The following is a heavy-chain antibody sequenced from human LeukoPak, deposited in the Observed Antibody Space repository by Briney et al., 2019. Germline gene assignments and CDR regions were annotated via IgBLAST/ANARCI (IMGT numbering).Heavy chain of an antibody. CDR3: ARDLVPGLVDY. CDR2: IYYSGST. Sequence: KTSETLSLTCTVSGGSISSYYWSWIRQPPGKGLEWIGYIYYSGSTNYNPSLKSRVTISVDTSKNQLSLKLTSVTAADTAVYYCARDLVPGLVDYWGQGTLVTVSS. J-gene: IGHJ4*02. CDR1: GGSISSYY. V-gene: IGHV4-59*01. D-gene: IGHD3/OR15-3a*01.